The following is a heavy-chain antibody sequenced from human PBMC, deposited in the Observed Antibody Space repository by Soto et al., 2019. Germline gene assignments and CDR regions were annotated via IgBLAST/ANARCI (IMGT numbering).Heavy chain of an antibody. V-gene: IGHV1-18*01. CDR3: ARDQGHCEH. Sequence: QFQLVQSGAEVKKPGASVKVSCKASGYNFINYGISWVRQAPGQGLEWMGWISAYNGNTNYAQKFQGRVTMTTDTSTSTVDMEVRRRASDDTAVYYCARDQGHCEHWGQGTLVTVSS. CDR2: ISAYNGNT. CDR1: GYNFINYG. J-gene: IGHJ4*02.